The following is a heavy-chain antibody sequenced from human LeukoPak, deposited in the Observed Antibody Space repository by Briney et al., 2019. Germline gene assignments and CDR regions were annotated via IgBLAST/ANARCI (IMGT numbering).Heavy chain of an antibody. CDR1: GFTFSSYW. CDR3: ARDLSISVSGIDY. V-gene: IGHV3-74*01. Sequence: GRSLRLSCAASGFTFSSYWMHWVRQAPGKGLVWVSRIDTDGSSSSYADSVKGRFTISRDNAKNTLYPQMNSLRAEDTAVYYCARDLSISVSGIDYWGQGTLVTVSS. CDR2: IDTDGSSS. D-gene: IGHD6-19*01. J-gene: IGHJ4*02.